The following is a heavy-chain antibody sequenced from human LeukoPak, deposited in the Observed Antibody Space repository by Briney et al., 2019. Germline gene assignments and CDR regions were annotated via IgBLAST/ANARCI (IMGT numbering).Heavy chain of an antibody. CDR2: IIPILGIA. Sequence: SVKVSCKASGGTFSSYTISRVRQAPGQGLEWMGRIIPILGIANYAQKFQGRVTITADKSTSTAYMELSSVRSEDTAVYYCARETEVAGTYFDYWGQGTLVTVS. CDR1: GGTFSSYT. V-gene: IGHV1-69*04. J-gene: IGHJ4*02. D-gene: IGHD6-19*01. CDR3: ARETEVAGTYFDY.